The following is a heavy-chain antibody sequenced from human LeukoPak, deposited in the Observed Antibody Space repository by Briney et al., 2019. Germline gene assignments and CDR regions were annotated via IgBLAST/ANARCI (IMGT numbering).Heavy chain of an antibody. D-gene: IGHD3-3*01. CDR1: GGSFTNYH. CDR3: ARSGAIFGVVVIRSYFDY. CDR2: VHHSGST. Sequence: SESLSLTCAVYGGSFTNYHWSLIRHPPGKRLEWIGEVHHSGSTNYNPSLESRVTLSVNTSKNQFALKLGSVTAADTGIYYCARSGAIFGVVVIRSYFDYWGQGIRVTVSS. V-gene: IGHV4-34*01. J-gene: IGHJ4*02.